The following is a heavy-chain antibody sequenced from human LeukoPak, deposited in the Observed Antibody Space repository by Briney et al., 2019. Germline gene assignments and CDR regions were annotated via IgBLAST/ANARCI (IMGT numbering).Heavy chain of an antibody. CDR2: IYYSGGT. V-gene: IGHV4-59*08. CDR3: ANAYDGKIVPFDN. CDR1: SGSISGHF. Sequence: SETLSLTCTVSSGSISGHFWSWIRQPPGKGLEWIGYIYYSGGTNYNPAFKSRVTLSVDTSKSQFSLRLNSVTASDTAVYYCANAYDGKIVPFDNWGQGTLVTVSS. J-gene: IGHJ4*02. D-gene: IGHD4-23*01.